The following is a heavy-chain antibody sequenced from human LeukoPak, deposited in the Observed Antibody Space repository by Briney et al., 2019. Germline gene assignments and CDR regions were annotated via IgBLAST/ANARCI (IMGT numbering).Heavy chain of an antibody. CDR3: ARIRESLGLGAFDI. CDR2: IWYDGSNK. Sequence: GGSLGLSCAASGFTFSSYGMHWVRQAPGKGLEWVAVIWYDGSNKYYADSVKGRFTISRDNSKNTLYLQMNSLRAEDSALYYCARIRESLGLGAFDIWGQGTMVTVSS. CDR1: GFTFSSYG. V-gene: IGHV3-33*01. D-gene: IGHD7-27*01. J-gene: IGHJ3*02.